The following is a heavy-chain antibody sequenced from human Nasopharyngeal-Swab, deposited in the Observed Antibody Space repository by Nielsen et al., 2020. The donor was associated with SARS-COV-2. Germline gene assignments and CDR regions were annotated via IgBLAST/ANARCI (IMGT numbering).Heavy chain of an antibody. CDR3: VKEGSDFDY. CDR2: ISYDGGNK. D-gene: IGHD2-15*01. J-gene: IGHJ4*02. Sequence: GGSLRLSCAASGFTFSSYAMHWVRQAPGKGLEWVAVISYDGGNKYYADSVKGRFTISGDNSKNTLYLQMNSMRAEDTAVYYCVKEGSDFDYWGQGTLVTVSS. CDR1: GFTFSSYA. V-gene: IGHV3-30*04.